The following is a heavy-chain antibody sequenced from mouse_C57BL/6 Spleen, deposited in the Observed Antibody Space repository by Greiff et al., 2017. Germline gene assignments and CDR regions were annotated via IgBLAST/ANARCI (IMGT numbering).Heavy chain of an antibody. D-gene: IGHD2-4*01. J-gene: IGHJ3*01. CDR2: IHPSDSDT. V-gene: IGHV1-74*01. CDR1: GYTFTSYW. Sequence: QVQLQQPGAELVKPGASVKVSCKASGYTFTSYWMHWVKQRPGQGLEWIGRIHPSDSDTNYNQKFKGKATLTGDKSSSTAYMQLSSLTSEDSAVYYSAIEHSYDYDAWFAYWGQGTLVTVSA. CDR3: AIEHSYDYDAWFAY.